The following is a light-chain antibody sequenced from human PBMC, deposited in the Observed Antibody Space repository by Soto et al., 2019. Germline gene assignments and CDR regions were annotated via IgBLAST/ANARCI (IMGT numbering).Light chain of an antibody. CDR3: QSYDSSLSAWV. CDR2: RNS. Sequence: VLTQPPSVSGAPGQRVTISCTGSGSNLGAGYDVHWYQHLPETAPKLLMYRNSNRPSGVPDRFSGSKSGTSASLAITGLQAEDEADFYCQSYDSSLSAWVFGGGTKVTVL. J-gene: IGLJ3*02. CDR1: GSNLGAGYD. V-gene: IGLV1-40*01.